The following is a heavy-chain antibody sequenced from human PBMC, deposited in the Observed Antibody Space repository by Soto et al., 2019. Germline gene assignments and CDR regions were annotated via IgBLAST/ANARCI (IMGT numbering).Heavy chain of an antibody. V-gene: IGHV4-59*01. Sequence: SETLSLTCTVSGGSISSYYWSWIRQPPGKGLEWIGYIYYSGSTNYNPSLKSRVTISVDTSKNQFSLKLSSVTAADTAVYYCARGFYDSSGYLYYFDYWGQGTLVTVPS. CDR2: IYYSGST. CDR3: ARGFYDSSGYLYYFDY. CDR1: GGSISSYY. J-gene: IGHJ4*02. D-gene: IGHD3-22*01.